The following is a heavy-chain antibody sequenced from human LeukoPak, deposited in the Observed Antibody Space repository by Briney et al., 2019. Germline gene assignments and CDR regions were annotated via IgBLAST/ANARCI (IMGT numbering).Heavy chain of an antibody. J-gene: IGHJ5*02. Sequence: PGESLRISCKGSGYSFTSYWISWVRQMPGKGLEWMERIDPSDSYTNYSPSFQGHVTISADKSISTAYLQWSSLKASDTGMYYCACYSGVLNWFDPWGQGTLVTVSS. CDR1: GYSFTSYW. D-gene: IGHD2-15*01. CDR3: ACYSGVLNWFDP. CDR2: IDPSDSYT. V-gene: IGHV5-10-1*01.